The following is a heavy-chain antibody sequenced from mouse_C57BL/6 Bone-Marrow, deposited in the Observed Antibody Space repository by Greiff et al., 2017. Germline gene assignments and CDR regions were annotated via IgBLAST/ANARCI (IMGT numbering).Heavy chain of an antibody. Sequence: QVQLQQPGAELVKPGASVKLSCKASGYTFTSYWMHWVKQRPGQGLEWIGMIHPNSGSTNYNEKFKSKATLTVDKSSSTAYMQLSSLTSEDSAVYYCARAMDEYGSSDYWGQGTTLTVSA. D-gene: IGHD1-1*01. CDR2: IHPNSGST. CDR3: ARAMDEYGSSDY. V-gene: IGHV1-64*01. J-gene: IGHJ2*01. CDR1: GYTFTSYW.